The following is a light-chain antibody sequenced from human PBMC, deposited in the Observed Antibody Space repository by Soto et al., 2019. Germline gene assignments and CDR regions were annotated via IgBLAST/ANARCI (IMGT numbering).Light chain of an antibody. Sequence: DIQMTQSPSTLSASVGDRVTITCRASQTISSWLAWYQQKPWKAPKFLIYDASSLESGVPSRFSGSGSGTEFTLTISSLQPDDSATYYCQQYNSNPLTFGGGTKVDIK. CDR2: DAS. J-gene: IGKJ4*01. V-gene: IGKV1-5*01. CDR3: QQYNSNPLT. CDR1: QTISSW.